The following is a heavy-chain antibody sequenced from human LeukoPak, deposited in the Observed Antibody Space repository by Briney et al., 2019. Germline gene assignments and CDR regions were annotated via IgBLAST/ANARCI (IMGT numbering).Heavy chain of an antibody. Sequence: PGGSLRLSCAASGFTFSSHWMHWVRQAPGKGLVWVSRINSDGSTTSHADSVKGRFTISRDNAKSTLYLQMNSLRAEDTAVYYCARVMYYYHSSGSIAVYYFDYWGQGTLVTVSS. CDR3: ARVMYYYHSSGSIAVYYFDY. CDR2: INSDGSTT. J-gene: IGHJ4*02. CDR1: GFTFSSHW. D-gene: IGHD3-22*01. V-gene: IGHV3-74*01.